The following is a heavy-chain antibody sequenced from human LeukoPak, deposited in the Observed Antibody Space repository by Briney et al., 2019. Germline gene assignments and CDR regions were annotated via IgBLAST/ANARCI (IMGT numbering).Heavy chain of an antibody. J-gene: IGHJ6*03. CDR2: INPSGGST. Sequence: ASVKVSCKASGYTFTSYYMHWVRQAPGQGLEWMGIINPSGGSTSYAQKFQGRVTMTRDTSTSTVYMELSSLRSEDTAVYYCARDFGYCSSTSCHRDYYYYMDVWGKGTTVTVSS. CDR1: GYTFTSYY. V-gene: IGHV1-46*03. CDR3: ARDFGYCSSTSCHRDYYYYMDV. D-gene: IGHD2-2*03.